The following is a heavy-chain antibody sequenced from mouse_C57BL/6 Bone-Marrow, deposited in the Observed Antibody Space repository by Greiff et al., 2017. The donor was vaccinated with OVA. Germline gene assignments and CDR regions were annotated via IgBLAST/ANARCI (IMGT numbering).Heavy chain of an antibody. CDR1: GYAFSSSW. J-gene: IGHJ3*01. D-gene: IGHD3-2*02. CDR3: ARRTAQATFAY. CDR2: IYPGDGDT. Sequence: VQVVESGPELVKPGASVKISCKASGYAFSSSWMNWVKQRPGKGLEWIGRIYPGDGDTNYNGKFKGKATLTADKSSSTAYMQLSSLTSEDSAVYFCARRTAQATFAYWGQGTLVTVSA. V-gene: IGHV1-82*01.